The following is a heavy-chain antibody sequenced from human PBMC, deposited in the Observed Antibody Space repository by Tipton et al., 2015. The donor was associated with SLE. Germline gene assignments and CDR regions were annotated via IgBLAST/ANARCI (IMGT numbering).Heavy chain of an antibody. Sequence: TLSLTCTVSGGSISGRYYWTWIRQSPGKGLEWIGSISYTGSTFYSPSLKSRVTISLDTSKNHFSLRLISVTAADTAVYYCARSVLAYRSGGFDYWGQGTLVTVSS. J-gene: IGHJ4*02. V-gene: IGHV4-39*02. CDR3: ARSVLAYRSGGFDY. CDR2: ISYTGST. CDR1: GGSISGRYY. D-gene: IGHD2-15*01.